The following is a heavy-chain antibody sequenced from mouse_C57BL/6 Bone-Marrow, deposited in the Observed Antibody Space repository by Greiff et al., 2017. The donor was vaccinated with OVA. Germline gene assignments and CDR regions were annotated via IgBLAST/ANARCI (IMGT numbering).Heavy chain of an antibody. Sequence: EVKLQESGAELVRPGASLKLSCTASGFNIKDDYMHWVKERPEQGLEWIGWIDPENGDTEYASKFQGKATITADTSSKTVYLHLSSLTSEDTAVYYCTTYRYWGQGTTLTVSS. CDR3: TTYRY. V-gene: IGHV14-4*01. CDR1: GFNIKDDY. J-gene: IGHJ2*01. CDR2: IDPENGDT.